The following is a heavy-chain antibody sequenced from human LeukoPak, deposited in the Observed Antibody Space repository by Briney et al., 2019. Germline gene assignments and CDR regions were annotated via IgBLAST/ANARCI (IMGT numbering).Heavy chain of an antibody. CDR1: GYTLTELS. Sequence: ASVKVSCKVSGYTLTELSMHWVRQAPGKGLEWMAGLDPEDGETIYAQKFQGRVTMTEDTSTDTVYMELSSLRSEDTVVYYCATDLGSAVLLSAKLDPWGQGTLVTVSS. J-gene: IGHJ5*02. CDR3: ATDLGSAVLLSAKLDP. V-gene: IGHV1-24*01. CDR2: LDPEDGET. D-gene: IGHD3-10*01.